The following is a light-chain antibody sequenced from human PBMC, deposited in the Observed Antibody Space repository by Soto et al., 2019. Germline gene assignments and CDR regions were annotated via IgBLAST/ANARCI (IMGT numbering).Light chain of an antibody. CDR1: QGISSY. CDR2: AAS. CDR3: QQLNSYPLT. V-gene: IGKV1-9*01. Sequence: DIQLTPSPSFLSASVGDRVTIPCRASQGISSYLAWYQQKPGKAPKLLIYAASTLQSGVPSRFSGSGSGTEFTLTISSLQPEDFATYYCQQLNSYPLTFGQGTRLEIK. J-gene: IGKJ5*01.